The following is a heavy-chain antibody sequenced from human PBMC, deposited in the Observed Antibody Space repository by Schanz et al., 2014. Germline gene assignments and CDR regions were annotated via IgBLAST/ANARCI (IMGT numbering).Heavy chain of an antibody. CDR2: IYYSGNT. V-gene: IGHV4-30-2*06. Sequence: QVQLQESGPGLVKPSQTLSLTCAVSGGSISSGGYSWNWIRQSPGKGLEWIGYIYYSGNTYYNPSLKSRVPISLDTSKNQFSLTLPSLTAADTAVYYCARDTTWRLDLWGRGTLVTVSS. J-gene: IGHJ2*01. D-gene: IGHD1-1*01. CDR1: GGSISSGGYS. CDR3: ARDTTWRLDL.